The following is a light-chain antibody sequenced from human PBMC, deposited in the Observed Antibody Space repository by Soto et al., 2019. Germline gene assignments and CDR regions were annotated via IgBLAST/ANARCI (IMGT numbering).Light chain of an antibody. Sequence: EIVLTQSPATLSLSPGERATLSCRASQSINSVLAWYQQKPNQAPRLLIYDAFNRAPGIPARFSGSGSGTDFSLTISSLEPEDFAVYYCQQRNTLPLTFGGGTKVEIK. J-gene: IGKJ4*01. V-gene: IGKV3-11*01. CDR1: QSINSV. CDR3: QQRNTLPLT. CDR2: DAF.